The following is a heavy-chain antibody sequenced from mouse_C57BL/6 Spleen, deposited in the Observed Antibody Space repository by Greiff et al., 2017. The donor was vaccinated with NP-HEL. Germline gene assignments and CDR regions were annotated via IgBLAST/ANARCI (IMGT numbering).Heavy chain of an antibody. Sequence: VPLQQSGPELVKPGASVKISCKASGYTFTDYYMNWVKQSHGKSLEWIGDINPNNGGTSDNQKFKGKATLTVDRSSSTAYMELRSLTSEDSAVYYCARSYYSNYAYWGQGTLVTVSA. J-gene: IGHJ3*01. V-gene: IGHV1-26*01. CDR1: GYTFTDYY. CDR3: ARSYYSNYAY. CDR2: INPNNGGT. D-gene: IGHD2-5*01.